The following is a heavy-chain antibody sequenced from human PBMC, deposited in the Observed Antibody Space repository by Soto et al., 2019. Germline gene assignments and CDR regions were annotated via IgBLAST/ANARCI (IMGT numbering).Heavy chain of an antibody. J-gene: IGHJ4*02. Sequence: QVQLVQSGGEVRKPGAAVKVSCKASGYTFTTFGIGWVRQAPGQGLEWMGWISAYSGNTEYPEKLQGRVTMTIDTSTSTTYMELRSLSSDDTAVYYCAWAFCSGGSCYLDYLSQGALVTVSS. CDR2: ISAYSGNT. D-gene: IGHD2-15*01. V-gene: IGHV1-18*01. CDR1: GYTFTTFG. CDR3: AWAFCSGGSCYLDY.